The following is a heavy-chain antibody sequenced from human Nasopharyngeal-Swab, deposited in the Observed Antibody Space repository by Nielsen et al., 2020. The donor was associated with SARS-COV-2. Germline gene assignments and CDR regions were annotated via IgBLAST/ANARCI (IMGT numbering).Heavy chain of an antibody. CDR2: ISYDGSNK. D-gene: IGHD6-19*01. Sequence: GESLKISCAASGITFSSYGMHWVRQAPGKGLEWVAVISYDGSNKYYADSVKGRFTISRDNSKNTLYLQMNSLRAEDTAVYYCAKDITGYSSGWFYYYYYMDVWGKGTTVTVSS. V-gene: IGHV3-30*18. CDR3: AKDITGYSSGWFYYYYYMDV. CDR1: GITFSSYG. J-gene: IGHJ6*03.